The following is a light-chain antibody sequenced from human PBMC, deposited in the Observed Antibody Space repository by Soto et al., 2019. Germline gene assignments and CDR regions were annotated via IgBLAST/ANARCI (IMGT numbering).Light chain of an antibody. Sequence: QSALTQPASVSGSPGQSITISCTGTSSDVGGYNYVSWYQQHPGKAPKLMIYDVSNRPSGVSNRFSGSKSGNTASLTISGLQAEDEADYYCSSYTISTTLPYVFVPGTKVTVL. CDR2: DVS. CDR1: SSDVGGYNY. CDR3: SSYTISTTLPYV. V-gene: IGLV2-14*01. J-gene: IGLJ1*01.